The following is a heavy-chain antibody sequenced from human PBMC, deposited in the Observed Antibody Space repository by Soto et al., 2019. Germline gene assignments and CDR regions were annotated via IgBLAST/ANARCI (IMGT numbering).Heavy chain of an antibody. J-gene: IGHJ4*02. CDR1: GFTFRSYV. Sequence: QPGGSLRLSCVGSGFTFRSYVIHWVRQAPGKGVEWVALTSYDGSNNFYGDSVKGRFTISRHNSRNTVELQMDSLRFEDTALYYCARWGTTGGLDVWGQGT. CDR2: TSYDGSNN. D-gene: IGHD3-16*01. CDR3: ARWGTTGGLDV. V-gene: IGHV3-33*05.